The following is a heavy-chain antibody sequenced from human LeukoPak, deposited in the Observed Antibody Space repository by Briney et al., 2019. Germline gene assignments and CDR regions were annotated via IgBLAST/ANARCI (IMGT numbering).Heavy chain of an antibody. CDR3: TRKGSQWDFLVDY. D-gene: IGHD2/OR15-2a*01. V-gene: IGHV3-21*01. J-gene: IGHJ4*02. Sequence: GGSLRLSCAASGFTFSSYSMNWVRQAPGKGLEWVSSITSSGRYIYYADSVKGRFTLSRDNAENSLYQQMDSLTAEDTAVYYCTRKGSQWDFLVDYWGQGTRVTVSP. CDR2: ITSSGRYI. CDR1: GFTFSSYS.